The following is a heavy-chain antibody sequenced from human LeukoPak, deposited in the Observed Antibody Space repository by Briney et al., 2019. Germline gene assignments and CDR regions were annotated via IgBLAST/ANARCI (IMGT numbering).Heavy chain of an antibody. CDR2: ISPDGSQK. CDR1: GFIFSGSW. V-gene: IGHV3-7*01. J-gene: IGHJ4*02. D-gene: IGHD5-24*01. Sequence: GGSLRLSCAASGFIFSGSWMNWVRQAPGKGLEWVANISPDGSQKRFVDSVMGRFTMSRDNAKSSLYLQMNSLRVEDTAVFYCAAWTDRGYNFWGQGTLVTVSS. CDR3: AAWTDRGYNF.